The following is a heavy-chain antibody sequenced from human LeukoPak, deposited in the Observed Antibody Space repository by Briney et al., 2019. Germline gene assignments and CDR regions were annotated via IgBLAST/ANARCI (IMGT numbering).Heavy chain of an antibody. CDR3: AREENYDFWSGYFDY. Sequence: PSETLSLTCTVSGGSISSYYWSWIRRPAGKGLEWIGRIYTSGSTNYNPSLKSRVTMSVDTSKNQFSLKLSSVTAADTAVYYCAREENYDFWSGYFDYWGQGTLVTVSS. D-gene: IGHD3-3*01. CDR1: GGSISSYY. CDR2: IYTSGST. J-gene: IGHJ4*02. V-gene: IGHV4-4*07.